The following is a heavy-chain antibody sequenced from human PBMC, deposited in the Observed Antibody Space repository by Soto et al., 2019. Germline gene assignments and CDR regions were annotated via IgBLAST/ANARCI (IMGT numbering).Heavy chain of an antibody. CDR3: ARGLRYSDWLLSGRPQFDY. Sequence: ASVKVSCKASGYTFTSYGISWVRQAPGQGLEWMGWISAYNGNTNYAQKLQGRVTMTTDTSTSTAYMELRSLRSDDTAVYYCARGLRYSDWLLSGRPQFDYWGQGTLVTVSS. D-gene: IGHD3-9*01. CDR2: ISAYNGNT. CDR1: GYTFTSYG. J-gene: IGHJ4*02. V-gene: IGHV1-18*04.